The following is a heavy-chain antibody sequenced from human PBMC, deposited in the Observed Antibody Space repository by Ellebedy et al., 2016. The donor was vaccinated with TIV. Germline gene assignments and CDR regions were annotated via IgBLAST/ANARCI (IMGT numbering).Heavy chain of an antibody. V-gene: IGHV3-74*01. Sequence: PGGSLRLSCAASGFTFSSYWMHWVRQAPGKGLVWVSGTNGDGGSTSYADSVKGRFTISRDNAKNTLYLQMNSLRAEETAVYYCAILAGKTALLDNWGQGTLVTVSS. D-gene: IGHD2-21*02. CDR1: GFTFSSYW. CDR3: AILAGKTALLDN. CDR2: TNGDGGST. J-gene: IGHJ4*02.